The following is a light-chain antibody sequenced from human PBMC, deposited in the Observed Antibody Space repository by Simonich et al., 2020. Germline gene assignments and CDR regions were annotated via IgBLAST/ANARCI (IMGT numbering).Light chain of an antibody. CDR1: QSLLHSDGKTY. Sequence: DIVMTQTPLSLSVTPGQPAYISCKSSQSLLHSDGKTYLYWYLQKPGQSPQLFIYEVSDRFSGGPDRFSGSGSGTDFTRKSSRVEAEDVGVYYCMQSIQLPITFGQGTRLEIK. V-gene: IGKV2D-29*02. J-gene: IGKJ5*01. CDR2: EVS. CDR3: MQSIQLPIT.